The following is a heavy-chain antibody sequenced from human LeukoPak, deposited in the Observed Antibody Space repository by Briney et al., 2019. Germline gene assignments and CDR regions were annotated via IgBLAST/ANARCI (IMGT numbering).Heavy chain of an antibody. CDR3: ARDRSIGGSYYDFWSGPRHTYYFDY. J-gene: IGHJ4*02. D-gene: IGHD3-3*01. CDR1: GGSFSGYY. CDR2: INHSGST. Sequence: PSETLSLTCAVYGGSFSGYYWSWIRQPPGKGLEWIAEINHSGSTNDNPSLKGRVTISVDTSKNQFSLKLSSVTAADTAVYYCARDRSIGGSYYDFWSGPRHTYYFDYWGQGTLVTVSS. V-gene: IGHV4-34*01.